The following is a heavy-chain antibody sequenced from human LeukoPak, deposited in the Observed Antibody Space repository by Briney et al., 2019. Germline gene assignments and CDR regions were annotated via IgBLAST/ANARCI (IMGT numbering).Heavy chain of an antibody. CDR3: AKDGQYDYGDHLTGY. CDR1: GFTFSDYY. V-gene: IGHV3-11*01. J-gene: IGHJ4*02. D-gene: IGHD4-17*01. Sequence: KSGGSLRLSCAASGFTFSDYYMSWIRQAPGKGLEWVSYISSSGSTIYYADSVKGRFTISRDNAKNSLYLRMNSLRAEDTAVYYCAKDGQYDYGDHLTGYWGQGTLVTVSS. CDR2: ISSSGSTI.